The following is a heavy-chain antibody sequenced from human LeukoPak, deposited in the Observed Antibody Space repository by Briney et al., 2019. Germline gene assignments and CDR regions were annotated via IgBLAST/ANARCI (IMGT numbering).Heavy chain of an antibody. CDR3: ARDDYDILTGYPYYYYYGMDV. V-gene: IGHV1-69*04. D-gene: IGHD3-9*01. Sequence: SEKVSCKASGGTFSSYAISWVRQAPGQGLEWMGRIIPILGIANYPQKFQGRVTITADKSTSTAYMELSSLRSEDTAVYYCARDDYDILTGYPYYYYYGMDVWGQGTTVTVSS. CDR2: IIPILGIA. CDR1: GGTFSSYA. J-gene: IGHJ6*02.